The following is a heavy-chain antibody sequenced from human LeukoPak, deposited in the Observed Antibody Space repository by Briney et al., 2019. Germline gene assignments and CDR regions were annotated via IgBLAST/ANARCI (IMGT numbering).Heavy chain of an antibody. D-gene: IGHD3-16*02. CDR1: GGTFSSYT. CDR2: IIPILGIA. V-gene: IGHV1-69*04. J-gene: IGHJ4*02. Sequence: SVKVSCKASGGTFSSYTISWVRQAPGQGLEWMGRIIPILGIANYAQKFQGRVTITADKSTSTAYMELSSLRSEDTAVYYCARDLFSYDYVWGSYRAALGYWGQGTLVTVSS. CDR3: ARDLFSYDYVWGSYRAALGY.